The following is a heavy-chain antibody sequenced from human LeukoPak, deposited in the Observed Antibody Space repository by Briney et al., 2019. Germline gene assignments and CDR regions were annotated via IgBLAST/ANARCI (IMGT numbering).Heavy chain of an antibody. V-gene: IGHV3-23*01. CDR3: AKGIYCLGDCYSYYFDY. CDR1: GFMFSNYG. CDR2: FSGGGKA. Sequence: PGGSLRLSCAASGFMFSNYGMSWVRQAPGKGLEWVSVFSGGGKAYYADSVKGRFTISRDNSKNTLYLQMNSLRAEDTAIYYCAKGIYCLGDCYSYYFDYWGQGTLVTVSS. D-gene: IGHD2-21*01. J-gene: IGHJ4*02.